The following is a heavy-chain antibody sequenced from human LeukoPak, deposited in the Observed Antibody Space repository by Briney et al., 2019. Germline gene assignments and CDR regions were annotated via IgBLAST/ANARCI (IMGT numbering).Heavy chain of an antibody. CDR2: ISAYNGNT. J-gene: IGHJ3*02. Sequence: ASVKVSCKASSYIFINYGISWVRQAPGQGLEWMGWISAYNGNTNYAQNLQGRVTMTTDTSTSTAYMELRSLRSDDTAMYYCARRNYDILTGPRRTDAFDIWGQGTMVTVSS. V-gene: IGHV1-18*01. CDR1: SYIFINYG. D-gene: IGHD3-9*01. CDR3: ARRNYDILTGPRRTDAFDI.